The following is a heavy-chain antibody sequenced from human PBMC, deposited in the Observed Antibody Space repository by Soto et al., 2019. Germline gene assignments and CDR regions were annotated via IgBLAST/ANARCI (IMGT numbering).Heavy chain of an antibody. CDR2: IIPIFGTA. J-gene: IGHJ6*02. CDR1: GGAFSSYS. D-gene: IGHD3-22*01. CDR3: ARDFYYYDSSGYPTYYYYGMDV. Sequence: SVEVSCKASGGAFSSYSISWVLQAPGQGLEWMGGIIPIFGTANYAQKFQGRVTITADESTSTAYMELSSLRSEDTAVYYCARDFYYYDSSGYPTYYYYGMDVWGQGTTVTVSS. V-gene: IGHV1-69*13.